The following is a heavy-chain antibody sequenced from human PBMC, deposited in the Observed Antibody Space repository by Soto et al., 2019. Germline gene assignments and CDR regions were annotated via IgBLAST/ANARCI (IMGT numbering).Heavy chain of an antibody. CDR3: AKGGRQWLVTSDFNY. Sequence: VQLVESGGGVVKPGRSLRLSCAASGFTFSDYAMHWVRQAPGKGLEWVAVVSHDGRNTHYADSVKGRFTISRDSSKTAVSLEMTSLRAEDTAVYYCAKGGRQWLVTSDFNYWGQGALVTVSS. CDR2: VSHDGRNT. J-gene: IGHJ4*02. CDR1: GFTFSDYA. D-gene: IGHD6-19*01. V-gene: IGHV3-30*18.